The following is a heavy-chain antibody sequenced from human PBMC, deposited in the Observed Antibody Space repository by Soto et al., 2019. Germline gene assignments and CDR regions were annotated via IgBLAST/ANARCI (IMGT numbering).Heavy chain of an antibody. CDR1: GGSISSYY. Sequence: SETLSLTCTVSGGSISSYYWSWIRQPPGKGLEWIGYIYYSGSTNYNPSLKSRVTISVDTSKNQFSLKLSSVTAADTAVYYGGRIWSGFRPAARLTQNYSSYYMDLWGKGPRSPSP. D-gene: IGHD3-3*01. V-gene: IGHV4-59*01. CDR2: IYYSGST. CDR3: GRIWSGFRPAARLTQNYSSYYMDL. J-gene: IGHJ6*03.